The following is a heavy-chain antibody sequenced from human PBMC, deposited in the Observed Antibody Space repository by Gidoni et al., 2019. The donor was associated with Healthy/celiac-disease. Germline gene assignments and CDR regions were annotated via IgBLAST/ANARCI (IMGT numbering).Heavy chain of an antibody. J-gene: IGHJ3*02. D-gene: IGHD5-18*01. CDR2: IYYSGST. Sequence: QLQLQESGPGLVKPSETLSLTCTVSGGSISSSSYYWGWIRQPPGKGLEWIGSIYYSGSTYYNPSLKSRVTISVDTSKNQFSLKLSSVTAADTAVYYCASLGGGIQLWSQNGAFDIWGQGTMVTVSS. CDR1: GGSISSSSYY. V-gene: IGHV4-39*01. CDR3: ASLGGGIQLWSQNGAFDI.